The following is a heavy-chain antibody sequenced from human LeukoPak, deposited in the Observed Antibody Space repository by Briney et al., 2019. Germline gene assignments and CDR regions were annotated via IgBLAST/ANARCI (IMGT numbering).Heavy chain of an antibody. V-gene: IGHV3-7*01. CDR1: GFPFSTYW. CDR3: ARGNHSPGRPSAFDI. Sequence: TGGSLRLSCAASGFPFSTYWMSWVRQAPGKGLEWVANINQDGTEKYYVDSVKGRFTISRDNAKNSLYLQMNSLRAEDTAVYYCARGNHSPGRPSAFDIWGQGTMVTVSS. J-gene: IGHJ3*02. D-gene: IGHD1-14*01. CDR2: INQDGTEK.